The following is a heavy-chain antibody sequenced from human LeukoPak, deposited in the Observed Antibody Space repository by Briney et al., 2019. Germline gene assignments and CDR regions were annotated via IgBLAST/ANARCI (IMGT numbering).Heavy chain of an antibody. J-gene: IGHJ5*02. D-gene: IGHD2-2*01. V-gene: IGHV4-39*01. Sequence: SETLSLTCTVSGGSISSSSYYWGWIRQPPGKGLEWIGNIYLSESTYYNPSLKRRATISVDTSKNQFSLKLSSVTAADTAVYYCARQAVGYCSSTSCPANYNWFDPWGQGTLVTVSS. CDR3: ARQAVGYCSSTSCPANYNWFDP. CDR1: GGSISSSSYY. CDR2: IYLSEST.